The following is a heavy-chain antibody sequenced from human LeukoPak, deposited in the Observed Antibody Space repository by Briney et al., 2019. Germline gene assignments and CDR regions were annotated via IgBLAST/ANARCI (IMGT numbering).Heavy chain of an antibody. J-gene: IGHJ5*02. V-gene: IGHV3-74*01. CDR2: INSDGSST. CDR1: GFIFSTYW. D-gene: IGHD3-10*01. CDR3: AREGDYYGDNWFDP. Sequence: PGGSLRLSCEGSGFIFSTYWMHWLRQAPGKGLVWVSRINSDGSSTVYADSAKGRFTISRDNAKNTLYLQMNSLRAEDTAVYYCAREGDYYGDNWFDPWGQGTLVTVSS.